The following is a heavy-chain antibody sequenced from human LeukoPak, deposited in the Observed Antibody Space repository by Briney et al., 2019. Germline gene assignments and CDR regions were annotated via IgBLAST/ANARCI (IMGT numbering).Heavy chain of an antibody. CDR3: ARDDLRSCDP. V-gene: IGHV4-31*02. Sequence: SWIRQHPGKGLEWIGYIYYSGSTYYNPSLKSRVTISVDTSKNQFSLKLSSVTAADTAVYYCARDDLRSCDPWGQGTLVTVSS. D-gene: IGHD4-17*01. J-gene: IGHJ5*02. CDR2: IYYSGST.